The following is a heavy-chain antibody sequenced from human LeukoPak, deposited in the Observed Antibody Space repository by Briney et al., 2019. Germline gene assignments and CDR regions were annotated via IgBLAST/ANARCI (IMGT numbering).Heavy chain of an antibody. CDR1: GFTFRSYA. CDR2: ISGSGGST. V-gene: IGHV3-23*01. Sequence: PGGSLRLSCAAPGFTFRSYAINWVLQAPGKGVEWVSAISGSGGSTYCADSVEGRFTISRDNSKNTLYLQMNSLRAEDTAVYYCAKDPPPFDYWGQGTLVTVSS. J-gene: IGHJ4*02. CDR3: AKDPPPFDY.